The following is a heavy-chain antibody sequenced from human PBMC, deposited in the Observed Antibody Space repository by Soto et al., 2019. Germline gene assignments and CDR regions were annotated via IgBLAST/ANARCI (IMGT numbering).Heavy chain of an antibody. Sequence: SETLSLTCTVSGGSVSSGSYYWSWIRQPPGKGLEWIGYIYYSGSTNYNPSLKSRVTISVDTSKNQFSLKLSSVTAADTAVYYCAREYGSGSYSSYYYMDVWGKGTTVTVSS. CDR3: AREYGSGSYSSYYYMDV. D-gene: IGHD3-10*01. V-gene: IGHV4-61*01. CDR1: GGSVSSGSYY. CDR2: IYYSGST. J-gene: IGHJ6*03.